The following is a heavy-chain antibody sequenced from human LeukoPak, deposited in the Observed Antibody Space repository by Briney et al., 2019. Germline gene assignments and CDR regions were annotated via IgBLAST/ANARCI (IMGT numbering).Heavy chain of an antibody. CDR1: GGSSRSYY. Sequence: SESLSLTCTVSGGSSRSYYWSWIRQPPGKGLEWIGYMYYSGSTNYNPSLKSRVTISVDTSKNQFSLKLSSVTAADTTVYYCARHTTVTTGDAFDIWGQGTMVTVSS. CDR3: ARHTTVTTGDAFDI. J-gene: IGHJ3*02. V-gene: IGHV4-59*08. CDR2: MYYSGST. D-gene: IGHD4-17*01.